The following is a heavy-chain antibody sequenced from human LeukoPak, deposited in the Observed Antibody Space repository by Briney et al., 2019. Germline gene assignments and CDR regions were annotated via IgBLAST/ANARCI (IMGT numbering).Heavy chain of an antibody. Sequence: GGSLRLSCAASGFTFSSYAMSWVRQAPGKGLEWVSAISGSGGSTYYADSVKGRFTISRDNSKNTLYLQMNSLRDEDTAVYYCARGYCSSTSCYYGMDVWGQGTTVTVSS. V-gene: IGHV3-23*01. CDR1: GFTFSSYA. CDR3: ARGYCSSTSCYYGMDV. CDR2: ISGSGGST. J-gene: IGHJ6*02. D-gene: IGHD2-2*01.